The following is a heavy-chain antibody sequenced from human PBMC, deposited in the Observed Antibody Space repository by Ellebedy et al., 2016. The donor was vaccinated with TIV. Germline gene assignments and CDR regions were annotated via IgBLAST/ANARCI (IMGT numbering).Heavy chain of an antibody. CDR3: AKLERAGTLPDPQLYYFDY. V-gene: IGHV3-30*18. CDR1: GFTFSSYG. J-gene: IGHJ4*02. CDR2: ISYDGSNK. D-gene: IGHD6-19*01. Sequence: GESLKISXAASGFTFSSYGMHWVRQAPGKGLEWVAVISYDGSNKYYADSVKGRFTISRDNSKNTLYLQMNSLRAEDTAVYYCAKLERAGTLPDPQLYYFDYWGQGTLVTVSS.